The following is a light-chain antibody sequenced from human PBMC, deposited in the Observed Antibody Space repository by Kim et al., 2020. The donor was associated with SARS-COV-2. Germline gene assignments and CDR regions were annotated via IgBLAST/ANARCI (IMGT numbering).Light chain of an antibody. CDR1: SSDVGGYNY. Sequence: SITISCTGTSSDVGGYNYVSWYQQHPGKAPKLMIYDVSNRPSGVSNRFSGSKSGNTASLTISGRQAEDEADYYCSSYTSSSTLGVVFGGGTQLTVL. V-gene: IGLV2-14*03. CDR2: DVS. J-gene: IGLJ2*01. CDR3: SSYTSSSTLGVV.